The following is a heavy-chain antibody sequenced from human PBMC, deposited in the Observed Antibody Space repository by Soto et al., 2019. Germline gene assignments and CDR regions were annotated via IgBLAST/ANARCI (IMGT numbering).Heavy chain of an antibody. V-gene: IGHV3-13*01. CDR2: IGSAHDA. J-gene: IGHJ6*02. Sequence: PGGSLRLSCAASGFTFSTYDMHWVRQVPGKGLEWVSAIGSAHDAHYLGSVKGRFSIARENAKNSLYLQMNSLTTGETAVYYCARAYLGRLPRRADSYYALDVWGQGTPVTVSS. CDR3: ARAYLGRLPRRADSYYALDV. D-gene: IGHD1-26*01. CDR1: GFTFSTYD.